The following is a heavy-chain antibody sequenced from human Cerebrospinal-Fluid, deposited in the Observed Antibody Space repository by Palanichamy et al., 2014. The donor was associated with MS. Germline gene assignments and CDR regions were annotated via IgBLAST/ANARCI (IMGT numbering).Heavy chain of an antibody. V-gene: IGHV4-39*01. CDR3: ARRDNWKGALDG. D-gene: IGHD1-1*01. CDR2: IYYSGTT. J-gene: IGHJ4*02. Sequence: QLLLQESGPGLVKPSETLSLTCTVSADSLSSSDYYRGWIRQPPGKGLEWIGSIYYSGTTYYTPSLKSRVTISVDTSKRQFSLRLRSGTAADTAIYYCARRDNWKGALDGWGQGALVTVFS. CDR1: ADSLSSSDYY.